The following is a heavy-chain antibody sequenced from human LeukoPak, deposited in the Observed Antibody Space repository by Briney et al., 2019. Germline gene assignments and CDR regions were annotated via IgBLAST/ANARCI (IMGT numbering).Heavy chain of an antibody. CDR2: IYYSGST. Sequence: PSETLSLTCTVSGGSISSHYWSWIRQPPGKGLEWIGYIYYSGSTNYNPSLKSRVTISVDTSKNQFSLKLSPVTAADTAVYYCARESGGAWYYFDYWGQGTLVTVSS. D-gene: IGHD3-16*01. J-gene: IGHJ4*02. CDR3: ARESGGAWYYFDY. CDR1: GGSISSHY. V-gene: IGHV4-59*11.